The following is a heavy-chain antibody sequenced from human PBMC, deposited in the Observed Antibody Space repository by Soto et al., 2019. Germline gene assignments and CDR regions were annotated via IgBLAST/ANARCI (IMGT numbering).Heavy chain of an antibody. Sequence: GGSLRLSCAASGFTFSDYYMSWIRQAPGKGLEWVSYISSSSSYTNYADSVKGRFTISRDNAKNSLYLQVNSLRAEDTAVYYCARLGPRGGTDAFDIWGQGTMVTVSS. CDR2: ISSSSSYT. D-gene: IGHD1-26*01. J-gene: IGHJ3*02. CDR1: GFTFSDYY. CDR3: ARLGPRGGTDAFDI. V-gene: IGHV3-11*06.